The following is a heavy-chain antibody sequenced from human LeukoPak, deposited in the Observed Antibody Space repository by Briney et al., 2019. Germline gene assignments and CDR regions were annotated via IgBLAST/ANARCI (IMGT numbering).Heavy chain of an antibody. CDR1: GFTFSSYA. CDR3: AKYGPRGKYYDFWSGYENFDY. V-gene: IGHV3-23*01. D-gene: IGHD3-3*01. J-gene: IGHJ4*02. Sequence: GGSLRLSCAASGFTFSSYAMSWVRQAPGKGLEWVSAISGSGGSTYYADSVKGRFTISRDNSKNTLYLQMNSLRAEDTAVYYCAKYGPRGKYYDFWSGYENFDYWGQGTLVTASS. CDR2: ISGSGGST.